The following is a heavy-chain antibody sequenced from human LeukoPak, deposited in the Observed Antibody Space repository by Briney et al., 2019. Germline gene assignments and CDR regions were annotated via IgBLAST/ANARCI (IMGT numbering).Heavy chain of an antibody. CDR1: GGSFSGYY. V-gene: IGHV4-34*01. CDR2: INHSGST. J-gene: IGHJ3*02. CDR3: ARGNYDILTGYLSVVAFDI. D-gene: IGHD3-9*01. Sequence: SETLSLTCAVYGGSFSGYYWSWIRQPPGKGLEWIGEINHSGSTNYNPSLKSRVTISVDTSKNQFSLKLSSVTAADTAVYYCARGNYDILTGYLSVVAFDIWGQGTMVTVSS.